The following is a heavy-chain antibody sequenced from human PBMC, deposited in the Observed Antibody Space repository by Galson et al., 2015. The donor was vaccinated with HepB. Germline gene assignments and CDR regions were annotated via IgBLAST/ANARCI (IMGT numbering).Heavy chain of an antibody. J-gene: IGHJ4*02. CDR2: IIPIFGIA. V-gene: IGHV1-69*10. CDR1: GGTFSSYA. Sequence: SVKVSCKASGGTFSSYAISWVRQAPGQGLEWMGGIIPIFGIANYAQKFQGRVTITADKSTSTAYMELSSLRSEDTAVYYCARVGSPVDTAMVKTPYYFDYWGQGTLVTVSS. D-gene: IGHD5-18*01. CDR3: ARVGSPVDTAMVKTPYYFDY.